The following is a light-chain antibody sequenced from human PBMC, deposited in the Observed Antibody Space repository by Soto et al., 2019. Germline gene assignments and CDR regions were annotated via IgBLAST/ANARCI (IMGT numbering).Light chain of an antibody. J-gene: IGLJ2*01. Sequence: QPVLTQPPSESGAPGQRVTISCTGSSSNIGAGYDVHWYQQLPGTAPKLLIYGNSNRPSGVPDRFSGSKSGTSASLAITGLQAEDEADYYCQSYDSSLSGSVGFGGGTKLPV. CDR3: QSYDSSLSGSVG. CDR2: GNS. CDR1: SSNIGAGYD. V-gene: IGLV1-40*01.